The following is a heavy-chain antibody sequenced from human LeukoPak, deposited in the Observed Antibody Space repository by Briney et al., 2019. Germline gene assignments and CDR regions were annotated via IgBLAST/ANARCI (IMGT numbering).Heavy chain of an antibody. V-gene: IGHV3-66*01. J-gene: IGHJ3*01. D-gene: IGHD3-10*01. CDR3: ARGRGSGSVNHDL. Sequence: GGSLRLSCAASGFTVSSNYMSWVRQAPGKGLEWVSLIYSGGYAYYADSVKGRFGISRDNSKNTLYLQMNSLRAEDTAAYFCARGRGSGSVNHDLWGQGTMVTVSS. CDR1: GFTVSSNY. CDR2: IYSGGYA.